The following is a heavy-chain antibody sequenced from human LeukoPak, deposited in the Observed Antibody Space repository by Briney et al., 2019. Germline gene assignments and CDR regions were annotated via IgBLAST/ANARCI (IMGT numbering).Heavy chain of an antibody. D-gene: IGHD6-19*01. CDR1: GFTFSSYA. CDR2: ISYDGSNK. J-gene: IGHJ6*02. V-gene: IGHV3-30-3*01. CDR3: ARVKYLYSSGWTVDYYYYYGMDV. Sequence: PGGSLRLSCAASGFTFSSYAMHWVRQAPGKGLEWVAVISYDGSNKYYADSVKGRFTISRDNSKNTLYLQMNSLRAEDTAVYYCARVKYLYSSGWTVDYYYYYGMDVWGQGTTVTVSS.